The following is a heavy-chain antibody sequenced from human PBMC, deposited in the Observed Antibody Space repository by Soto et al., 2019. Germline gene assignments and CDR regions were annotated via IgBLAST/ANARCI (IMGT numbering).Heavy chain of an antibody. CDR1: GGSISSSSYY. CDR3: ARPLRSGYEGYYFDY. V-gene: IGHV4-39*01. J-gene: IGHJ4*02. Sequence: PSETLSLTCTVSGGSISSSSYYWGWIRQPPGKGLEWIGSIYYSGSTYYNPSLKSRVTISVDTSKNQFSLKLSSVTAADTAVYYCARPLRSGYEGYYFDYWGQGTLVTVSS. CDR2: IYYSGST. D-gene: IGHD5-12*01.